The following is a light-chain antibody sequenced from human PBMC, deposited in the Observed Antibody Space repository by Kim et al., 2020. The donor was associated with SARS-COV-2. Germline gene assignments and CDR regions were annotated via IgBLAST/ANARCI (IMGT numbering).Light chain of an antibody. J-gene: IGLJ3*02. V-gene: IGLV3-1*01. CDR3: QAWDSSGV. Sequence: SYELTQPPSVSVSPGQTASITCSGDKLGDKYACWYQQKPGQSPVLVIYQDSERPSGIPERFSGSNSGNTATLTISGTQAMDEADYYCQAWDSSGVFGGGTQLTVL. CDR2: QDS. CDR1: KLGDKY.